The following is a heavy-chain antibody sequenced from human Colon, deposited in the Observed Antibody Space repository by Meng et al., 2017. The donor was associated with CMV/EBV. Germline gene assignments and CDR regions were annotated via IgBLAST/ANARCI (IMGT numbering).Heavy chain of an antibody. CDR2: IYSGGSST. Sequence: GESLKISCAASGFTFSSYAMSWVRQAPGKGLEWVSVIYSGGSSTYYADSVKGRFTISRDNSKNTLYLQMNSLRAEDTAVYYCAKDIWVYYYNSSGADDAFNIWGQGTMVTVSS. CDR3: AKDIWVYYYNSSGADDAFNI. V-gene: IGHV3-23*03. D-gene: IGHD3-22*01. CDR1: GFTFSSYA. J-gene: IGHJ3*02.